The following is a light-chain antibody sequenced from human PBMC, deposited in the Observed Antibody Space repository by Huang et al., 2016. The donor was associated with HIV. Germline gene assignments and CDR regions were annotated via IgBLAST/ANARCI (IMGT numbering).Light chain of an antibody. V-gene: IGKV1-39*01. CDR1: QTISSH. CDR2: STS. CDR3: QQSYSNPLT. J-gene: IGKJ1*01. Sequence: DIQMTQSPSSLSASVGDRVTITCRARQTISSHLHWYQQKPGKAPKLLIYSTSNWQSGVPSRFSGSGSGTDFTLTISSLQSEDFATYFCQQSYSNPLTFGQGTKVEI.